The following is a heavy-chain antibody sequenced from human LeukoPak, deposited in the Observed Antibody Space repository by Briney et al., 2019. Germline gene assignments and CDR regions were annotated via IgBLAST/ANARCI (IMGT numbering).Heavy chain of an antibody. V-gene: IGHV3-21*01. CDR3: ARVGPGTMIVETFFFDD. CDR1: GFTFSSYS. D-gene: IGHD3-22*01. CDR2: ISSSSSYI. Sequence: PGGSLRLSCAASGFTFSSYSMNWVRQAPGKGLEWVSSISSSSSYIYYADSVKGRFTISRDNAKNSLYLQMNSLRADDTAVYYCARVGPGTMIVETFFFDDWGQGTLVTVSS. J-gene: IGHJ4*02.